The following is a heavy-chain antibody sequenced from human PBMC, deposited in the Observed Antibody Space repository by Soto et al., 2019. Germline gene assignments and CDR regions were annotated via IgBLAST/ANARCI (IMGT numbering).Heavy chain of an antibody. Sequence: QLQLQESGPGLVKPSETLSLTCTVSGGSLSSRSNYWGWIRQPPWNGLEWIGSVYYNGGTYYNPSLKGRVAISIDTSKNQFSLELSFVTAAVTAVYYCAREGPPIRAHNPSEYFEQWGQGTLVTVSS. CDR3: AREGPPIRAHNPSEYFEQ. CDR1: GGSLSSRSNY. D-gene: IGHD1-26*01. CDR2: VYYNGGT. J-gene: IGHJ1*01. V-gene: IGHV4-39*02.